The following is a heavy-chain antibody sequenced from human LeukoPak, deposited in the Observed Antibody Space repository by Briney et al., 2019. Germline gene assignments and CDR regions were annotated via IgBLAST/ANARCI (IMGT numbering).Heavy chain of an antibody. CDR2: ISSSGSTI. J-gene: IGHJ4*02. V-gene: IGHV3-48*03. D-gene: IGHD1-26*01. CDR3: ASTVGKTYYLDY. CDR1: GFTFSSYE. Sequence: PGGSLRLSCAASGFTFSSYEMNWVRQAPGKGLEWVSYISSSGSTIYYADSVKGRFTISRDNAKNSLYLQMNSLRAEDTAVYYCASTVGKTYYLDYWGQGTLVTVSS.